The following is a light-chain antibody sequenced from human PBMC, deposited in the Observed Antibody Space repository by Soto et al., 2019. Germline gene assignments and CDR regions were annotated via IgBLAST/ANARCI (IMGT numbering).Light chain of an antibody. V-gene: IGKV3-15*01. CDR1: QSVSSN. CDR2: GAS. J-gene: IGKJ1*01. Sequence: EIVMTQSPATLSVSPGERATLSCRASQSVSSNLAWYQQKRGQGPRLLIYGASTRASGIPARFSGSGSGTEFTLTISSLQSEDFAVYYCHQYNNWPLGTFGQGTKVEIK. CDR3: HQYNNWPLGT.